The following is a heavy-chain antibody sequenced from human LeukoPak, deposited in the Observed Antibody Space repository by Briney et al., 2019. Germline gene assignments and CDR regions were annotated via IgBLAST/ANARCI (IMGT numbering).Heavy chain of an antibody. Sequence: GGSLRLSCAASGFTFSSYAMSWVRQAPGKGLEWVSVISGSGGTTYYADSVKGRFTISRDNSKNMLFLQMNSLRAEDTALYYCXKLTSLYFFDYWGQGTLVTVSS. CDR3: XKLTSLYFFDY. J-gene: IGHJ4*02. CDR2: ISGSGGTT. V-gene: IGHV3-23*01. CDR1: GFTFSSYA.